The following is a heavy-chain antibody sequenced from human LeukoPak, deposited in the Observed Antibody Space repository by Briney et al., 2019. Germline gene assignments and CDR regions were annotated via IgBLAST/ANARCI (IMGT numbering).Heavy chain of an antibody. D-gene: IGHD6-19*01. J-gene: IGHJ4*02. V-gene: IGHV3-48*03. Sequence: GGSLRLSCAASGFTFSSYEMNWVRQAPGKGLEWVSYISSSGSTIYYADPVKGRFTISRDNAKNSLYLQMNSLRAEDTAVYYCARGAYSSGWVDYFDYWGQGTLVTVSS. CDR3: ARGAYSSGWVDYFDY. CDR2: ISSSGSTI. CDR1: GFTFSSYE.